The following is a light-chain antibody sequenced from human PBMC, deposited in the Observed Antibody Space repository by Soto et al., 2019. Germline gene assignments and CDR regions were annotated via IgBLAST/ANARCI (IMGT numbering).Light chain of an antibody. CDR2: DAS. CDR1: QTISFW. V-gene: IGKV1-5*01. J-gene: IGKJ5*01. CDR3: QQYYSFPT. Sequence: DIQMTQSPSILSASVGDSVTITCRASQTISFWLAWYQQRPGKAPKLLIHDASTLESGVPSRFSGSRSGTEFTLTINSLQPDDFATYFCQQYYSFPTFGQGTRLEIK.